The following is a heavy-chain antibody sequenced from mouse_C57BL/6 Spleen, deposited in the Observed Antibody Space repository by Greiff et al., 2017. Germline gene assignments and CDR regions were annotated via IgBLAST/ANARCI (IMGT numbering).Heavy chain of an antibody. CDR2: IYPGDGDT. J-gene: IGHJ3*01. CDR3: ARTNYGSSYRFAY. V-gene: IGHV1-82*01. Sequence: QVQLKESGPELVKPGASVKISCKASGYAFSSSWMNWVKQRPGKGLEWIGRIYPGDGDTNYNGKFKGKATLTADKSSSTAYMQLSSLTSEDSAVYFCARTNYGSSYRFAYWGQGTLVTVSA. CDR1: GYAFSSSW. D-gene: IGHD1-1*01.